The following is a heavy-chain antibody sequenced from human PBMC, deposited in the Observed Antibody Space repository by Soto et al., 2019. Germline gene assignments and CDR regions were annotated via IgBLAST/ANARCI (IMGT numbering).Heavy chain of an antibody. D-gene: IGHD1-26*01. CDR2: ISTYNGDA. CDR1: GYTFSRSG. CDR3: ARSGSVPYYYYGLDV. J-gene: IGHJ6*02. V-gene: IGHV1-18*01. Sequence: QVQLVQSGAEVRKPGASVKVSCKTSGYTFSRSGISWVRQAPGQGLEWMGWISTYNGDANYAQKLQGRVTMTTDTSTSTAFMELRSLTSDDTAVYYGARSGSVPYYYYGLDVWGQGTTVTVSS.